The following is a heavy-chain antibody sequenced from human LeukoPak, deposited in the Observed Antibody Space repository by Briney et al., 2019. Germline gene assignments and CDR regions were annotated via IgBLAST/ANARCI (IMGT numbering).Heavy chain of an antibody. Sequence: GRSLRLSCVASGFTFDDYAMHWVRHTPGKGLEWVSGINWNSGNIGYADSVKGRFTISRDNAKNSLYLQMNSLRPDDTALYYCAKAITNSGYDYWGQGSLVTVSS. CDR3: AKAITNSGYDY. CDR1: GFTFDDYA. J-gene: IGHJ4*02. V-gene: IGHV3-9*01. D-gene: IGHD5-12*01. CDR2: INWNSGNI.